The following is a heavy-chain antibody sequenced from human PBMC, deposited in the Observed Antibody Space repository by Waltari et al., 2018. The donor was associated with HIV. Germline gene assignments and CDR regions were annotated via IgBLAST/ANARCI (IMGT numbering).Heavy chain of an antibody. Sequence: KQSGPGLVEASHSIFLSCLISGHSVSSDTAAWNWVRQSPAGGLQWLGRKYHRSGWHYDYSASLRGRLVINLDTDKNQFSLHLSSVTPGDTATYYCVRDSFGFDTWGEGILVNVPP. J-gene: IGHJ5*02. CDR3: VRDSFGFDT. CDR1: GHSVSSDTAA. D-gene: IGHD3-3*01. V-gene: IGHV6-1*01. CDR2: KYHRSGWHY.